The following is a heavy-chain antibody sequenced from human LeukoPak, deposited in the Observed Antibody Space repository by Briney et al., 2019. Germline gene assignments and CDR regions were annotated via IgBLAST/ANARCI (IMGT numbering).Heavy chain of an antibody. D-gene: IGHD3-16*02. CDR3: AREWLSGTYYYGMDV. Sequence: PAGPLRLSCAASGFTFSSYEMNWVRQAPGKGREWVSYISSSGNTIYYTDSVKGRFTISRANAQNSLYLDMNSLRAEDTAVYYCAREWLSGTYYYGMDVWGQGSTVTVSS. J-gene: IGHJ6*02. CDR2: ISSSGNTI. CDR1: GFTFSSYE. V-gene: IGHV3-48*03.